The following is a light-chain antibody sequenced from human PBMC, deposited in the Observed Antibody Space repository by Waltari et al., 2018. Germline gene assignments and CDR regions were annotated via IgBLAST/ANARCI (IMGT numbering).Light chain of an antibody. CDR1: QSVTNNH. CDR3: QQYGASPWT. J-gene: IGKJ1*01. CDR2: DSS. Sequence: ILLTQSPGTLSLSPGERATLSCGASQSVTNNHLAWYQQKPGLAPRLLIYDSSSRATDIPERFSGSGSGTDFTLTISRLEPEDFAFYCCQQYGASPWTFGQGTKVDVK. V-gene: IGKV3D-20*01.